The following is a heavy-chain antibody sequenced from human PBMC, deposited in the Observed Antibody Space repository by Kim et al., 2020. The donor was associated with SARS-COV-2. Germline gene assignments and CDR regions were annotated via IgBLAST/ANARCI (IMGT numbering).Heavy chain of an antibody. J-gene: IGHJ6*02. CDR2: FDPEDGET. CDR1: GYTLTELS. V-gene: IGHV1-24*01. Sequence: ASVKVSCKVSGYTLTELSMHWVRQAPGKGLEWMGGFDPEDGETIYAQKFQGRVTMTEDTSTDTAYMELSSRRSEDAAVYYCATRGGDIVVVPTARQSYYYYYGRDVWGQGTTVTVSS. CDR3: ATRGGDIVVVPTARQSYYYYYGRDV. D-gene: IGHD2-2*01.